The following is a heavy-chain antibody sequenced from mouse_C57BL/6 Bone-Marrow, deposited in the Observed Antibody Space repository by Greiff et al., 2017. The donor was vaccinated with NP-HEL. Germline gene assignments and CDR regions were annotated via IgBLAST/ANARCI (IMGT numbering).Heavy chain of an antibody. CDR3: ARGNYYGNLRYAMDY. D-gene: IGHD2-1*01. Sequence: DVMLVESGGGLVKPGGSLKLSCAASGFTFSSYAMSWVRQTPEKRLEWVATISDGGSYTYYPDNVKGRFTISRDNAKNNLYLQMSHLKSEDTAMYYCARGNYYGNLRYAMDYWGQGTSVTVSS. V-gene: IGHV5-4*03. CDR1: GFTFSSYA. J-gene: IGHJ4*01. CDR2: ISDGGSYT.